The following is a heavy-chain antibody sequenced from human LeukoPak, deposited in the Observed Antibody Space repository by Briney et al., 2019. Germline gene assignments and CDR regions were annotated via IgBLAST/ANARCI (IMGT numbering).Heavy chain of an antibody. D-gene: IGHD3-22*01. CDR1: GFTFSSYE. CDR3: ARGYYYDSSGFDY. V-gene: IGHV3-48*03. J-gene: IGHJ4*02. CDR2: ISSSGSTI. Sequence: PGGSLRLSCAASGFTFSSYEMNWVRQAPGKGLEWVSYISSSGSTIYYADSVKGRFTISRDNAKNSLYLQMNSLRAEDTAVYYCARGYYYDSSGFDYWGQGTLVTVSS.